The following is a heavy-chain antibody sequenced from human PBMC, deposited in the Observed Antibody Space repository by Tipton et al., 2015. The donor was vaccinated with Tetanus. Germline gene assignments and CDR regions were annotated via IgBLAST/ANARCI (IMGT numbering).Heavy chain of an antibody. J-gene: IGHJ4*02. D-gene: IGHD2/OR15-2a*01. CDR2: IWSDGANS. V-gene: IGHV3-33*07. CDR1: GFTFSRYV. CDR3: AKANSHIWYYFDN. Sequence: SGFTFSRYVMYWVRQAPGKGLESVAVIWSDGANSFYSGSVQGRFTVSRDNSKDTLYLQMDNLRADDTATYYCAKANSHIWYYFDNWGQGALVTVSS.